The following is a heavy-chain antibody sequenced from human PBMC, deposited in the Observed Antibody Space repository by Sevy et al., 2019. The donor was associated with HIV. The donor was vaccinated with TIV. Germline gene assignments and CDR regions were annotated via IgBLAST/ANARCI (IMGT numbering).Heavy chain of an antibody. CDR3: ARDRDLSGSYLDYYYYAMDV. D-gene: IGHD1-26*01. J-gene: IGHJ6*02. Sequence: ASVKVSFKASGYTFITYYVHWVRQAPGQRLEWMGLIVPSCSTRYRQKFQGGVSMTWDTSTTTVYMELSSLTSEDTAVYYCARDRDLSGSYLDYYYYAMDVWGQGTTVTVSS. V-gene: IGHV1-46*01. CDR2: IVPSCST. CDR1: GYTFITYY.